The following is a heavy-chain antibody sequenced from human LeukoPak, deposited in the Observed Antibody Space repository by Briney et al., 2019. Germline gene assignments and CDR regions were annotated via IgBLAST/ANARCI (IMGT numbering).Heavy chain of an antibody. J-gene: IGHJ4*02. CDR2: INPSGGST. V-gene: IGHV1-46*01. Sequence: ASVKVSCKASGYTFTSYYMHWVRQAPGQGREWMGIINPSGGSTSYAQKFQGRVTMTRDTSTSTVYMELSSLRSEDTAVYYCARARDVDTAMVTGFDYWGQGTLVTVSS. CDR1: GYTFTSYY. CDR3: ARARDVDTAMVTGFDY. D-gene: IGHD5-18*01.